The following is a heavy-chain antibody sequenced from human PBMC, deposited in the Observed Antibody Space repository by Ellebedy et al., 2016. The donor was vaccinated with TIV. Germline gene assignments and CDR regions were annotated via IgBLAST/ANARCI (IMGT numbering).Heavy chain of an antibody. J-gene: IGHJ4*02. V-gene: IGHV3-7*03. D-gene: IGHD2-2*01. Sequence: GESLKISCAASGFTFSTYWMSWVRQAPGKGPEWVANINQDGGDKYYVDSVKGRVTISRDNARNSLYLQMNSLRAEDTAVYYCARARCSNSDCHIPGYWGQGTMVTVSS. CDR2: INQDGGDK. CDR3: ARARCSNSDCHIPGY. CDR1: GFTFSTYW.